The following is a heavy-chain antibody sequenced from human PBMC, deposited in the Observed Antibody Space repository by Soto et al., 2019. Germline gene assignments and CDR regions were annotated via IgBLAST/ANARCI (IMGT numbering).Heavy chain of an antibody. CDR3: ASRPNSGYEKRYGMDV. Sequence: QVQLVQSGAEVKKPGSSVKVSCKASGGTFSSYAISWVRQAPGQGLEWMGGIIPIFGTANYAQKFQGRVTITAAESTSTADMELSSLRSEDTAVYYCASRPNSGYEKRYGMDVWGQGTTVTVSS. J-gene: IGHJ6*02. D-gene: IGHD5-12*01. V-gene: IGHV1-69*12. CDR1: GGTFSSYA. CDR2: IIPIFGTA.